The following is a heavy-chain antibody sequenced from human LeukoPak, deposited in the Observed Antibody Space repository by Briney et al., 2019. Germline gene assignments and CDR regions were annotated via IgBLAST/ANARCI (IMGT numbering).Heavy chain of an antibody. J-gene: IGHJ3*02. CDR2: MNPNSGNT. CDR1: GYTFTSYD. V-gene: IGHV1-8*01. D-gene: IGHD4-23*01. CDR3: ARGLTVVTPDAFGI. Sequence: ASVKVSCKASGYTFTSYDINWARQATGQGLEWMGWMNPNSGNTGYAQKFQGRVTMTRNTSISTAYMELSSLRSEDTAVYYCARGLTVVTPDAFGIWGQGTMVTVSS.